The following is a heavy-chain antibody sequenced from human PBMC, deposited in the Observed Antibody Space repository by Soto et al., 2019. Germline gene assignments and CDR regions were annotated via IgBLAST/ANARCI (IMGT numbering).Heavy chain of an antibody. J-gene: IGHJ4*02. Sequence: QVQLVQSGAEVKKPGASVKVSCKASGYTFTSYGISWVRQAPGQGLEWMGWISAYNGNTNYAQKLQGRVTMTTDTTTSKAYMELRRMRSDDTAVYYCASFKLGSIEVAGTLDYWGQGTLVTVSS. V-gene: IGHV1-18*04. CDR3: ASFKLGSIEVAGTLDY. CDR2: ISAYNGNT. D-gene: IGHD6-19*01. CDR1: GYTFTSYG.